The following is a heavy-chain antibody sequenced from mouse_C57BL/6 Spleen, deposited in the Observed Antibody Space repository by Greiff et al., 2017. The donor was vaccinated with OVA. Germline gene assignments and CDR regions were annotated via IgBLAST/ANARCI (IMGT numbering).Heavy chain of an antibody. CDR3: ATPLYYDYGWFAY. CDR1: GYTFTDYY. D-gene: IGHD2-4*01. Sequence: VQLQQSGPELVKPGASVKISCKASGYTFTDYYMNWVKQSHGKSLEWIGDINPNNGGTSYNQKFKGKATLTVDKSSSTAYMELRSLTSEDSAVYYCATPLYYDYGWFAYWGQGTLVTVSA. CDR2: INPNNGGT. V-gene: IGHV1-26*01. J-gene: IGHJ3*01.